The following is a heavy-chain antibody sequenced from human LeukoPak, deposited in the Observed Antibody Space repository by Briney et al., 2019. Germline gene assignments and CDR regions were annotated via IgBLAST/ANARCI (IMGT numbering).Heavy chain of an antibody. J-gene: IGHJ4*02. D-gene: IGHD1-1*01. CDR2: IAYDGSNE. CDR1: GFTFNNYG. Sequence: GGSLRLSCVVSGFTFNNYGMHWVRQAPGKGLDWVASIAYDGSNENYADSVKGRFTISRDNSKNTLYLQINSLRAEDTAVYYCAAPPRAGTTLFLYWGQGTLVTVSS. V-gene: IGHV3-30*04. CDR3: AAPPRAGTTLFLY.